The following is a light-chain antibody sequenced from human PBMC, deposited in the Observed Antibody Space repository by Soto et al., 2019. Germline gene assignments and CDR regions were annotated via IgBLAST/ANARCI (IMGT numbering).Light chain of an antibody. V-gene: IGKV2-28*01. Sequence: DLVMTQSPLSLPVTPGDPASISCRSSQSLLHSDGYNYLALYLQKPGPSPQLLICLGSYRASGVPDRFSGSGSGTAFTLKISRVEAEDARVYYYMQVLQGRTFGQGTTVEIK. CDR3: MQVLQGRT. CDR2: LGS. J-gene: IGKJ1*01. CDR1: QSLLHSDGYNY.